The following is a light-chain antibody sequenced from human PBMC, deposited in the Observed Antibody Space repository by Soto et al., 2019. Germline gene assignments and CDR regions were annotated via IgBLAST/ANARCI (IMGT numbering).Light chain of an antibody. Sequence: QSALTQPASVSGSPGQSITISCTGTSSDVGGYDYVSWYQQHPGKAPKLMIYDVRNRPSGVSSRFSGSKSGNTASLTISGLQAEDEADYYCSSYTSTNTPVFGGGTKVTVL. V-gene: IGLV2-14*01. CDR3: SSYTSTNTPV. J-gene: IGLJ2*01. CDR2: DVR. CDR1: SSDVGGYDY.